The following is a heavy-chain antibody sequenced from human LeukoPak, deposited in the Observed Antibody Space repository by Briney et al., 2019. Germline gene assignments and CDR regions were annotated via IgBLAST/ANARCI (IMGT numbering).Heavy chain of an antibody. CDR2: ISSSGSTI. CDR3: ARASGRSGWYHFDY. CDR1: GFTFSSYE. D-gene: IGHD6-19*01. V-gene: IGHV3-48*03. Sequence: GGSLRLSCAASGFTFSSYEMNWVRQAPGKGLEWVSYISSSGSTIYYADSVKGRFTISRDNAKNSLYLQMNSLRAEDTAVYYCARASGRSGWYHFDYWGQGTLVTVSS. J-gene: IGHJ4*02.